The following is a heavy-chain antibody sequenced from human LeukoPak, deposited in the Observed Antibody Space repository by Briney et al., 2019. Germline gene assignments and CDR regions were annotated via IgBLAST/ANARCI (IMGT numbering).Heavy chain of an antibody. CDR2: ISSTSKYV. CDR3: ARDQYDTWSRRGNFDS. D-gene: IGHD3-3*01. Sequence: PGESLRLSCAASGFTFSTYSMNWVRQAPGKGLEWVSSISSTSKYVYYADSVKGRFTISRDNTKNSLYLQMNSLRVEDTAVFYCARDQYDTWSRRGNFDSWGQGTLVIVSS. CDR1: GFTFSTYS. J-gene: IGHJ4*02. V-gene: IGHV3-21*04.